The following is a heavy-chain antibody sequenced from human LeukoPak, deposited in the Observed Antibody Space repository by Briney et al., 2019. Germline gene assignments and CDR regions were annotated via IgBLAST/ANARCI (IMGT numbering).Heavy chain of an antibody. CDR1: GFTVSTTY. V-gene: IGHV3-53*01. Sequence: GGSLRLSCAASGFTVSTTYMIWVRQAPGKGLEWVSLIYVDGRTYYADPVKGRFTISRDNSKNTLYLQVNSLRAEDTAVYYCAAGLGESSGYYYVFGLSWGQGTLVTVSS. CDR3: AAGLGESSGYYYVFGLS. CDR2: IYVDGRT. D-gene: IGHD3-22*01. J-gene: IGHJ5*02.